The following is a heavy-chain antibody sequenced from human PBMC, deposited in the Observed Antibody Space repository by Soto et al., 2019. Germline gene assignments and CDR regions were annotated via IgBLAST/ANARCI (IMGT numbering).Heavy chain of an antibody. CDR2: TYYRSKWYN. CDR3: ARENVIGYRSGGSCDAFDI. Sequence: PSQTLSLTCAISGDSVSSNSAAWNWIRQSPSRGLEWLGRTYYRSKWYNDYAVSVKSRITINPDTSKNQFSLQLNSVTPEDTAVYYCARENVIGYRSGGSCDAFDIWGQGTMVTVSS. CDR1: GDSVSSNSAA. D-gene: IGHD2-15*01. V-gene: IGHV6-1*01. J-gene: IGHJ3*02.